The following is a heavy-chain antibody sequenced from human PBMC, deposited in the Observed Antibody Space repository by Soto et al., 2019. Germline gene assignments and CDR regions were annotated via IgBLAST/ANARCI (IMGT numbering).Heavy chain of an antibody. CDR3: TRRYCSGGSCYRGYWYFDL. V-gene: IGHV3-49*03. CDR1: GFTFGDYA. D-gene: IGHD2-15*01. CDR2: IRSKAYGGTT. J-gene: IGHJ2*01. Sequence: EVQLVESGGGLVQPGRSLRLSCTASGFTFGDYAMSWFRQAPGKGLEWVGFIRSKAYGGTTEYAASVKGRFTISRDDSKSIAYLQMNSLKTGDTAVYYCTRRYCSGGSCYRGYWYFDLWGRGTLVTVSS.